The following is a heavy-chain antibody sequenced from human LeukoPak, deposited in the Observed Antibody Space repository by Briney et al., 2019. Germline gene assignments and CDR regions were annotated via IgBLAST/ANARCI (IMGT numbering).Heavy chain of an antibody. Sequence: GESLKISCKGSGYSFTSYWIGWVRQMPGKGLEWMGIIYPGDSDTRYSPSFQGQVTISADKSISTAYLRWSSLKASDTAMYYCARLPVRGVITYNWFDPWGQGTLVTVSS. CDR2: IYPGDSDT. CDR1: GYSFTSYW. J-gene: IGHJ5*02. V-gene: IGHV5-51*01. CDR3: ARLPVRGVITYNWFDP. D-gene: IGHD3-10*01.